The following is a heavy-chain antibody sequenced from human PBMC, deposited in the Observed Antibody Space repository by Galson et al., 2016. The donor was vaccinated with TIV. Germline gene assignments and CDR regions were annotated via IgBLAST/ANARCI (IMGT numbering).Heavy chain of an antibody. V-gene: IGHV2-70*11. CDR3: ARISGYYDSSRHFIPRSFDY. CDR1: GFSLNTDGMC. CDR2: IDWDDDK. D-gene: IGHD3-22*01. J-gene: IGHJ4*02. Sequence: PALVKPTQTLTLTCTFSGFSLNTDGMCVNWIRQPPGKALEWLARIDWDDDKSYSPSLKTRPTISKDTSKNQVVLTMTNVDPVDTAAYYCARISGYYDSSRHFIPRSFDYGGQGSLVTVAS.